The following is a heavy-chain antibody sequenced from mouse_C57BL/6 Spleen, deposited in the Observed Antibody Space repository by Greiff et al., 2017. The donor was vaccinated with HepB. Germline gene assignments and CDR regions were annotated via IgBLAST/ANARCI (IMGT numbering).Heavy chain of an antibody. CDR3: AYGTTGSWFAY. CDR2: IDPEDGET. CDR1: GFNIKDYY. D-gene: IGHD2-14*01. V-gene: IGHV14-2*01. Sequence: EVKLMESGAELVKPGASVKLSCTASGFNIKDYYMHWVKQRTEQGLEWIGRIDPEDGETKYAPKFQGKATITADTSSNTAYLQLSSLTSEDTAVYYCAYGTTGSWFAYWGQGTLVTVSA. J-gene: IGHJ3*01.